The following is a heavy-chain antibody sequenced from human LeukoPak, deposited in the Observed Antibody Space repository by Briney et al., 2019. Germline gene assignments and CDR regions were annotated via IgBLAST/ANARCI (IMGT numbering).Heavy chain of an antibody. J-gene: IGHJ6*02. D-gene: IGHD4-17*01. CDR1: GFTFSSYA. CDR2: ISGSGGST. CDR3: AKQGDTTVDYYGMDV. Sequence: GGSLRLSCAASGFTFSSYAMSWVRQAPGKGLEWVSAISGSGGSTYYADSVKGRFTISRDNSKNTPYLQMNSLRAEDTAVYYCAKQGDTTVDYYGMDVWGQGTTVTVSS. V-gene: IGHV3-23*01.